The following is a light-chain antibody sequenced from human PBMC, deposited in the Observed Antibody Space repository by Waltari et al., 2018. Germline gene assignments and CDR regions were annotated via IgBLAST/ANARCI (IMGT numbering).Light chain of an antibody. CDR1: SLRSYY. V-gene: IGLV3-19*01. CDR3: SSRDSSGNWV. Sequence: SSELTQDPAVSVASGQTVRITCQGDSLRSYYASWYQQKPGQAPVLVIYGKNNRPPGIPDRCSCSSSGNTASLTITGAQAEDEAYYYCSSRDSSGNWVFGGGTKLTVL. CDR2: GKN. J-gene: IGLJ3*02.